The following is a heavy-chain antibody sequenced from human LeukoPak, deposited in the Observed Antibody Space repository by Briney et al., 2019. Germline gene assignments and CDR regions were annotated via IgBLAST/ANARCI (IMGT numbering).Heavy chain of an antibody. V-gene: IGHV3-7*01. D-gene: IGHD4-17*01. J-gene: IGHJ4*02. CDR3: ARDLSSGYGDYVFDY. CDR1: GFTFSSYW. CDR2: IKQDGSEK. Sequence: GGSLRLSCAASGFTFSSYWMSWVRQAPGKGLEWVANIKQDGSEKYYVDSVKGRFTISRDNAKNSLYLQMNSLRAGDTAVYYCARDLSSGYGDYVFDYWGQGTLVTVSS.